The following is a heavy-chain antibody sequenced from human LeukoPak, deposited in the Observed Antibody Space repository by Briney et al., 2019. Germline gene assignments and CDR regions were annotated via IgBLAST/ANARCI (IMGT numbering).Heavy chain of an antibody. V-gene: IGHV1-2*02. Sequence: ASVKVSCKASGYTFTGYYMHWVRQAPGQGLEWMGWINPNSGGTNYAQKSQGRVTMTRDTSISTAYMELSRLRSDDTAVYYCARTKMTTNYYYGMDVWGQGTTVTVSS. J-gene: IGHJ6*02. CDR1: GYTFTGYY. D-gene: IGHD4-17*01. CDR2: INPNSGGT. CDR3: ARTKMTTNYYYGMDV.